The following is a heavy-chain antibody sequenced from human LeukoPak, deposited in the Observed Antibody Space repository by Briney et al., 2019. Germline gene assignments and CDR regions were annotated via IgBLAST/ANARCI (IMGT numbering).Heavy chain of an antibody. CDR3: ARGSDTAAGLY. J-gene: IGHJ4*02. Sequence: PSETLSLTCSVSGVSINNGGHYWAWVRQPPGKGLEWIGEINHSGSTNYNPSLKSRVSISVDSSKNQFSLKVSSVTAADTAVYYCARGSDTAAGLYWGQGTLVTVSS. CDR1: GVSINNGGHY. V-gene: IGHV4-34*01. D-gene: IGHD6-13*01. CDR2: INHSGST.